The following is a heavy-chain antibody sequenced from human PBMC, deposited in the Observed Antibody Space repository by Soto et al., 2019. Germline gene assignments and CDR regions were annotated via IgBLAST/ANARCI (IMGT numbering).Heavy chain of an antibody. Sequence: LRLSCAASGFSFGSFGMQWVRQAPGKGLDWVALIWADGSNKYYADSVKGRFTISRDNSKNTLYLQMDTLRAEDTAFYYCARDMGYSSGHGFDYWGQGTLVTVSS. CDR3: ARDMGYSSGHGFDY. CDR1: GFSFGSFG. V-gene: IGHV3-33*01. D-gene: IGHD6-19*01. J-gene: IGHJ4*02. CDR2: IWADGSNK.